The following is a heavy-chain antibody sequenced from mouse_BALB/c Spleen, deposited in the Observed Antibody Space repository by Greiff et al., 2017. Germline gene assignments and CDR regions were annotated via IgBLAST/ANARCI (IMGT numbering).Heavy chain of an antibody. D-gene: IGHD1-1*01. CDR2: IYPGDGDT. V-gene: IGHV1-87*01. Sequence: VQLQQSGAELARPGASVKLSCTASGYTFTSYWMQWVKQRPGQGLEWIGAIYPGDGDTRYTQKFKGQATLTADKSSSTAYMQLSSLASEDSAVYYCARWDTTVGAHFDYWGQGTTLTVSS. CDR1: GYTFTSYW. J-gene: IGHJ2*01. CDR3: ARWDTTVGAHFDY.